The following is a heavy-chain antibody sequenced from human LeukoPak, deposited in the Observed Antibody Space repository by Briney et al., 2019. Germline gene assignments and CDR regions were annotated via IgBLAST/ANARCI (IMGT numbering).Heavy chain of an antibody. CDR2: IYSGGST. J-gene: IGHJ1*01. CDR3: ASDSYSPEYFQH. V-gene: IGHV3-66*01. Sequence: GGSLRLSCAASGFSVSNNYMSWVRQAPGKGLEWVSVIYSGGSTFYADSVKGRFTISRDNSKNSLYLQMNSLRAEDTAVYYCASDSYSPEYFQHWGQGTLVTDSS. CDR1: GFSVSNNY. D-gene: IGHD2-15*01.